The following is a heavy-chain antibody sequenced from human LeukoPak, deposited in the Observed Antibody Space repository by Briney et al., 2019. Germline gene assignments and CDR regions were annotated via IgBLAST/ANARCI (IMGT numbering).Heavy chain of an antibody. Sequence: ASVKVSCKASGGTFSSYAISWVRQAPGQGLEWMGGIIPIFGTANYAQKFQGRVTITADKSTSTAYMELSSLRSEDTAVYYCAGHLVHSYYYYMDVWGKGTTVTVSS. CDR3: AGHLVHSYYYYMDV. CDR2: IIPIFGTA. J-gene: IGHJ6*03. D-gene: IGHD2-2*01. CDR1: GGTFSSYA. V-gene: IGHV1-69*06.